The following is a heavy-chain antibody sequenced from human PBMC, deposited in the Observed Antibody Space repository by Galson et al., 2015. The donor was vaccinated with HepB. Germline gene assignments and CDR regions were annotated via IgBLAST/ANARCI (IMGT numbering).Heavy chain of an antibody. CDR3: TTGRTWDYYDSSGYFDY. CDR1: GFTFSNAW. J-gene: IGHJ4*02. V-gene: IGHV3-15*01. CDR2: ITSKTDGGTT. Sequence: SLRLSCAASGFTFSNAWVSWVRQAPGKGLEWVGRITSKTDGGTTDYAAPVKGRFTISRDDSKNTLYLQMDSLKTEDTAVYYCTTGRTWDYYDSSGYFDYWGQGTLVTVSS. D-gene: IGHD3-22*01.